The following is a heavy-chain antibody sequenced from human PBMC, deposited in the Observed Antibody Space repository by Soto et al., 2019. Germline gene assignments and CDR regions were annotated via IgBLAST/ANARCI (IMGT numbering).Heavy chain of an antibody. CDR3: AKAVKYYDSTGYDAFAV. V-gene: IGHV4-59*02. J-gene: IGHJ3*01. D-gene: IGHD3-22*01. Sequence: PSESLSLTGTVSVDSVRSYLWTWIRQPPGKALEWIGYMFHSGRTNYNPSLTIRVTMSADTSNNQFSLTLTSVTAADTAVYYCAKAVKYYDSTGYDAFAVWGQGIMVTVSS. CDR2: MFHSGRT. CDR1: VDSVRSYL.